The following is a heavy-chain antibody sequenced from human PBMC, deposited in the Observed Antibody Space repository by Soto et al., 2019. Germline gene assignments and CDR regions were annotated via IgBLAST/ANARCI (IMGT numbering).Heavy chain of an antibody. CDR2: IGGSGGST. V-gene: IGHV3-23*01. D-gene: IGHD6-19*01. J-gene: IGHJ4*02. Sequence: HPGGSLRLSCAASGFTFSSYAMNWVRQAPGKGLEWVSAIGGSGGSTYYAEIVKGRFTISRDNSKNTLYLQMNSLRAEDTAIYYCAKSEPYSSVRGGADYWGQGTPVTVSS. CDR3: AKSEPYSSVRGGADY. CDR1: GFTFSSYA.